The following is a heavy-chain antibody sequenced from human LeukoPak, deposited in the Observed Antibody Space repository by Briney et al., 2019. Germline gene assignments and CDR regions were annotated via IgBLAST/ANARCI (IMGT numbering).Heavy chain of an antibody. CDR3: TSAWGGYDPRAFYYMDV. V-gene: IGHV3-73*01. D-gene: IGHD5-12*01. Sequence: GGSLRLSCAASGFTFSGSAMHWVRQASGKGLEWVGRIRSKANSYATAYAASVKGRFTISRDDSKNTAYLQMNSLKTEDTAVYYCTSAWGGYDPRAFYYMDVWGKGTTVTISS. CDR2: IRSKANSYAT. CDR1: GFTFSGSA. J-gene: IGHJ6*03.